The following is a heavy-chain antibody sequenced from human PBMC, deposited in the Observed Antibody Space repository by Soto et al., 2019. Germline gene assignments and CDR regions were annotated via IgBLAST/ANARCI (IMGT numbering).Heavy chain of an antibody. V-gene: IGHV3-7*01. CDR3: AREDSSSSDNYYYYGMDV. D-gene: IGHD6-6*01. Sequence: SLRLSCAASGFTFSSYWMSWVRQAPGKGLEWVANIKQDGSEKYYVDSVKGRFTISRDNAKNSLYLQMNSLRAEDTAVYYCAREDSSSSDNYYYYGMDVWGQGTTVTVSS. J-gene: IGHJ6*02. CDR1: GFTFSSYW. CDR2: IKQDGSEK.